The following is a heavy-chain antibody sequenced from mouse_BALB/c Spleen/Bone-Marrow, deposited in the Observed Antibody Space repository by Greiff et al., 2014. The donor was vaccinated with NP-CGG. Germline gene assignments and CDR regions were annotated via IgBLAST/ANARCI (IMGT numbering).Heavy chain of an antibody. CDR2: IYPGSGST. J-gene: IGHJ3*01. D-gene: IGHD2-4*01. V-gene: IGHV1S22*01. CDR1: GYTFTSYW. CDR3: TRGGVYYDYDGAWFAY. Sequence: LMESGSELVRPGASVKLSCKASGYTFTSYWMHWVEQRPGQGLEWIGNIYPGSGSTNYDEKFKSKATLTVDTFSSTAYMRLSSLTPEDSAVYYCTRGGVYYDYDGAWFAYWGQGTLVTVSA.